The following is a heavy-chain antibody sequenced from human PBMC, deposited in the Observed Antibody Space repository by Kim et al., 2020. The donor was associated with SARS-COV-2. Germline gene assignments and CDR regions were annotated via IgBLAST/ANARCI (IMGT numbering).Heavy chain of an antibody. CDR3: AKGWSSSWTLPYFDS. D-gene: IGHD6-13*01. V-gene: IGHV3-23*01. CDR2: ISGGGDNS. CDR1: GLSFSNYA. J-gene: IGHJ4*02. Sequence: GGSLRLSCAVSGLSFSNYAMTWVRQAPGKGLECVSGISGGGDNSYQTDSVTGRFTISRDNSKNNLYLQMNSLGVEDTAGYYCAKGWSSSWTLPYFDSWGQGTRVTVSS.